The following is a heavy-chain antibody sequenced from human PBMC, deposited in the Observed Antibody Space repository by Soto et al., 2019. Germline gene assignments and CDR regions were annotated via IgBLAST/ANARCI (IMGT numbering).Heavy chain of an antibody. CDR1: GYTFTNND. CDR2: ISPYSGKT. V-gene: IGHV1-18*01. D-gene: IGHD2-15*01. CDR3: ASVVLLVLPAY. J-gene: IGHJ4*02. Sequence: QIQLVQSGTEVRKPGASAKVSCKTSGYTFTNNDVFWVRQTPGQGLERMGWISPYSGKTNYARKLKARVTMTTDTSTSTVYIELTSMTSDDPAVYYCASVVLLVLPAYWGQGTLVTVSS.